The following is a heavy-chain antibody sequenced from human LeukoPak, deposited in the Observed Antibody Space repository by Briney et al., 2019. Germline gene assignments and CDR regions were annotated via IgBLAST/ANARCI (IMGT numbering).Heavy chain of an antibody. D-gene: IGHD3-3*01. CDR2: INPSGGST. V-gene: IGHV1-46*01. Sequence: GASVKVSCKASGYTFTSYYMHWVRQAPGQGLEWMGIINPSGGSTSYAQKFQGRVTMTRDTSTSTVYMELSSLRSEDTAVYYCARDRTDLGFYDFWSGYYSEFDYWGQGTLVTVSS. CDR1: GYTFTSYY. CDR3: ARDRTDLGFYDFWSGYYSEFDY. J-gene: IGHJ4*02.